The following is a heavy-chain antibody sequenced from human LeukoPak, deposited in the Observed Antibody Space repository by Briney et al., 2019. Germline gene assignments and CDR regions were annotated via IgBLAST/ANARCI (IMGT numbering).Heavy chain of an antibody. CDR1: GGSISSNY. J-gene: IGHJ6*02. V-gene: IGHV4-59*01. D-gene: IGHD3-22*01. CDR2: IYYRGST. CDR3: ARSYDSRGYYYYGMDV. Sequence: SETLSLTCTVSGGSISSNYWSWIRQSPGKGLEWIGYIYYRGSTDYNPSLKSRVTISVDTSKNQFSLRLSSVTAADTAVYYCARSYDSRGYYYYGMDVWGQGTTVTVSS.